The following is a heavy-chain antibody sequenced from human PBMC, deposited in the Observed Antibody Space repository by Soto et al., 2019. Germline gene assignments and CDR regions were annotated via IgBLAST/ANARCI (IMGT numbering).Heavy chain of an antibody. Sequence: QVQLVQSGAEVKKPGASVKVSCKSSGYIFSDYGITWVRQAPGQVLEWVGWISAYNGNTDYAQKFQDRLTLATDTSTSTAYMELRSLRSDDTALDYCARPVTSPDHLDIWGQGTMVTVSS. CDR1: GYIFSDYG. V-gene: IGHV1-18*01. CDR2: ISAYNGNT. CDR3: ARPVTSPDHLDI. D-gene: IGHD4-4*01. J-gene: IGHJ3*02.